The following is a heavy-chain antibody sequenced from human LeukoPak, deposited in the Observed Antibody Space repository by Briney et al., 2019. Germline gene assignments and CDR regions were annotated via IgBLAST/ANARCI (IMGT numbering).Heavy chain of an antibody. V-gene: IGHV3-7*03. CDR3: ARSGLGPGSYYAAFDI. CDR2: INHNGNVN. CDR1: GFTFSSYW. D-gene: IGHD3-10*01. Sequence: PGGSLRLSCAASGFTFSSYWMNWARQAPGKGLEWVASINHNGNVNYYVDSVKGRFTISRDNAKNSLYLQMNSLRAEDTAVYYCARSGLGPGSYYAAFDIWGQGTMVTVSS. J-gene: IGHJ3*02.